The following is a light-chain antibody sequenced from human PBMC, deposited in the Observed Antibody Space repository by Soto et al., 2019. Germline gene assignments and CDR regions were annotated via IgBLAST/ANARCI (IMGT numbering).Light chain of an antibody. CDR2: AVS. CDR1: QSVSSN. Sequence: EIVMTQYPATLSVTPGESSTLSFWTSQSVSSNLARYQQKPGQGPRLLIYAVSTRATGIPVRLRGSVSGTYVVLAIRHIHSDDLAGYHRLPSNTWTPWTMGKGTKVDVK. J-gene: IGKJ1*01. CDR3: LPSNTWTPWT. V-gene: IGKV3-15*01.